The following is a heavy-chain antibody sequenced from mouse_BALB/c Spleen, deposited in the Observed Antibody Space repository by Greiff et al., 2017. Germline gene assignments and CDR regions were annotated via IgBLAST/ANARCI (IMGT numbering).Heavy chain of an antibody. J-gene: IGHJ4*01. V-gene: IGHV1-80*01. CDR3: ARYGKEAMDY. CDR1: GYAFSSYW. Sequence: VQVVESGAELVRPGSSVKISCKASGYAFSSYWMNWVKQRPGQGLEWIGQIYPGDGDTNYNGKFKGKATLTADKSSSTAYMQLSSLTSEDSAVYFCARYGKEAMDYWGQGTSVTVSS. D-gene: IGHD2-10*02. CDR2: IYPGDGDT.